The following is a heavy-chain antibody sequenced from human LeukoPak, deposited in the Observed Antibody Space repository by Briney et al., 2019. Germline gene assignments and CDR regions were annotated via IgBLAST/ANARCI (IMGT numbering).Heavy chain of an antibody. D-gene: IGHD4-17*01. Sequence: TGGSLRLSCAASGFTFSSFALSWVRQAPGKGLEWVSSISGSGGSTYSADSVKGRFSISRDNSKNTLYLQMNSLRAEDTAVYYCAKDLTVTTLGYFDLWGRGTLVTVSS. V-gene: IGHV3-23*01. J-gene: IGHJ2*01. CDR2: ISGSGGST. CDR3: AKDLTVTTLGYFDL. CDR1: GFTFSSFA.